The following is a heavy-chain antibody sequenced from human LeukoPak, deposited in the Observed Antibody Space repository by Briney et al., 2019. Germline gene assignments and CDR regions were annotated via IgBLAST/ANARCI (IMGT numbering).Heavy chain of an antibody. CDR2: INHSGST. CDR1: GGSFSGYY. Sequence: PSETLSLTCAVYGGSFSGYYWSWIRQPPGKGLEWIGEINHSGSTSYNPSLKSRVTISVDTSKNQFSLKLSSVTAADTAVYYCASYWGGYCSSTSCYREGFDYWGQGTLVTVSS. J-gene: IGHJ4*02. CDR3: ASYWGGYCSSTSCYREGFDY. D-gene: IGHD2-2*01. V-gene: IGHV4-34*01.